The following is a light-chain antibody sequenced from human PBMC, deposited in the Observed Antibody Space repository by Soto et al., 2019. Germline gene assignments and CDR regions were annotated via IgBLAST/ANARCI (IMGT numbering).Light chain of an antibody. CDR3: MEATLLPHA. V-gene: IGKV2-24*01. CDR1: QSVSHRDGSTH. Sequence: IVMTQTPLSLPVTLGQPAAISFKSSQSVSHRDGSTHLNWLQQRPGHPPRLLIYKTSNRFSGVPDRFSASGAGTNFTLKISSVEAEDVGVYYCMEATLLPHAFGQGTKVEIK. J-gene: IGKJ1*01. CDR2: KTS.